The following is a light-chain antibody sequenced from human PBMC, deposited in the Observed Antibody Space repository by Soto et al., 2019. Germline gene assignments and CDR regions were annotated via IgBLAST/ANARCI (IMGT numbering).Light chain of an antibody. Sequence: EIVLTQSPDTLSLSPGERATLSCRASQSLSNNYLAWYQQRPGQAPRLLFYVASNRATGVPDRFSGSGSGTDFTLTISRLEPEDIAVYYCHQYAGSPRTFGQGTKVEIK. CDR1: QSLSNNY. V-gene: IGKV3-20*01. CDR2: VAS. J-gene: IGKJ1*01. CDR3: HQYAGSPRT.